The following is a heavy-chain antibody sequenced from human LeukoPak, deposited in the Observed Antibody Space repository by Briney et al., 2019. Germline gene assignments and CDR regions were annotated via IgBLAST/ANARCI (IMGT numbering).Heavy chain of an antibody. Sequence: PGGSLRLSCAASGFTFSDYYMSWIRQAPGKGLEWISYISSSGDTIFYADSVKGRFTISRDNAKNSLYLQMNSLRAEDMALYYCARGNSGSYSQDWFDPWGQGTLVTVSS. V-gene: IGHV3-11*01. D-gene: IGHD1-26*01. J-gene: IGHJ5*02. CDR2: ISSSGDTI. CDR3: ARGNSGSYSQDWFDP. CDR1: GFTFSDYY.